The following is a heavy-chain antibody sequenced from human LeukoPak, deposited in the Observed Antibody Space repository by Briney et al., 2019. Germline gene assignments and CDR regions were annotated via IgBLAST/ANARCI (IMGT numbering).Heavy chain of an antibody. V-gene: IGHV3-7*04. Sequence: QAGGSLRLSCAASGFTFSRFWMSWVRQAPGKGLEWVANIKQDGSEKHYVDSVKGRFTISRDNAKNSLYLQMNSLRAEDTAVFYCARDGTYTDYDPDFDIWGQGTLVTVSS. CDR1: GFTFSRFW. CDR3: ARDGTYTDYDPDFDI. J-gene: IGHJ4*02. D-gene: IGHD5-12*01. CDR2: IKQDGSEK.